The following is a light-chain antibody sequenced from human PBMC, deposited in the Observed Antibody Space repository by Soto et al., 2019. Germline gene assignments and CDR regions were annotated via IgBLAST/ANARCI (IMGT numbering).Light chain of an antibody. CDR1: SSNIGSNT. Sequence: QSVLTQPPSASGTPGQRVTISCSGSSSNIGSNTVNWYQQLPGTAPKLLIYSNNQRPSGVPDRFSGSKSGTSASLAISGLQSEDEAVYYCAAWDDSLSGHVVFGGGTKLTVL. CDR2: SNN. CDR3: AAWDDSLSGHVV. J-gene: IGLJ2*01. V-gene: IGLV1-44*01.